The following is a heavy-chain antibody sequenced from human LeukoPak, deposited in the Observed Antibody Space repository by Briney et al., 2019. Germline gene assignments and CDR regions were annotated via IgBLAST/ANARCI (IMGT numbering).Heavy chain of an antibody. V-gene: IGHV3-21*05. D-gene: IGHD2-2*01. CDR1: GFTFSRYA. CDR2: INTDSSDI. Sequence: PGGSLRLSCAASGFTFSRYAMNWVRQAPGKGLEWVSYINTDSSDIHYADSVKGRFTIPRDNARNTLYLQLSSLRAEDSGVYYCARDTFQPGLIDSWGQGTLVTVSS. CDR3: ARDTFQPGLIDS. J-gene: IGHJ4*02.